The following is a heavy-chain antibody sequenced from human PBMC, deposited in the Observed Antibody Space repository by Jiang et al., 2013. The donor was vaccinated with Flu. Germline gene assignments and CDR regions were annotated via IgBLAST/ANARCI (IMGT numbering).Heavy chain of an antibody. V-gene: IGHV3-48*03. CDR2: ISSSGSTI. CDR3: ARHYDFWSGYHRNWYFDL. J-gene: IGHJ2*01. CDR1: GFTFSSYE. D-gene: IGHD3-3*01. Sequence: EVQLLESGGGLIQPGGSLRLSCAASGFTFSSYEMNWVRQAPGKGLEWVSYISSSGSTIYYADSVKGRFTISRDNAKNSLYLQMNSLRAEDTAVYYCARHYDFWSGYHRNWYFDLWGRGTLVTVSS.